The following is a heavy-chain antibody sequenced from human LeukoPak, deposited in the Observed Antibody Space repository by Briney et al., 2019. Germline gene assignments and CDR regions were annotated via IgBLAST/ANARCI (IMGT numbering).Heavy chain of an antibody. Sequence: AGGSLRLSCAASGFTFSSYEMNWVRQAPGKGLEWVSYIGLSGITKYYADSVKGRFTISRDNARNSLYLQLNSLRVEDTALYYCATGSRLGEWGQGTLVTVSS. D-gene: IGHD6-19*01. CDR3: ATGSRLGE. V-gene: IGHV3-48*03. CDR1: GFTFSSYE. J-gene: IGHJ4*02. CDR2: IGLSGITK.